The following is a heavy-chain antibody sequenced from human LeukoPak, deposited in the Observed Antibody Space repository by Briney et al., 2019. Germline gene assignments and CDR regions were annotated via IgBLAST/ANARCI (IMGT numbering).Heavy chain of an antibody. D-gene: IGHD6-13*01. V-gene: IGHV3-21*01. Sequence: PGGSLRLSCAASGFTFSSYSMNWVRQAPGKGLQWVSSISSSSSYIYYADSGKGRFTIARDNAKNSLYLQMNSLRAEDTAVYYCARVTQPFSSSWYAIDYWGQGTLVTVSS. J-gene: IGHJ4*02. CDR3: ARVTQPFSSSWYAIDY. CDR1: GFTFSSYS. CDR2: ISSSSSYI.